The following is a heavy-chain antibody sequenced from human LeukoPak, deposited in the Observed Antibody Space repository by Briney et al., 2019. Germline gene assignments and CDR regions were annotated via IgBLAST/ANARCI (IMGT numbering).Heavy chain of an antibody. CDR1: GGSISSRSHY. V-gene: IGHV4-39*07. CDR3: ARSTLWFGSGFFDN. Sequence: SETLSLTFTVSGGSISSRSHYWGWIRQPPGKGLEWIGHIYYSGSTFYNPSLRSRVTLSVDTSKNQFSLTLTSLNAADTAVYYCARSTLWFGSGFFDNWGQGSLVTVSS. CDR2: IYYSGST. D-gene: IGHD3-10*01. J-gene: IGHJ4*02.